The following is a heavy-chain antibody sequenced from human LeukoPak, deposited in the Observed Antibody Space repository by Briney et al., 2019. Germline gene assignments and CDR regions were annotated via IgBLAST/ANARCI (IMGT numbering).Heavy chain of an antibody. CDR1: GSSFTSQA. CDR3: ANARVMIPFFDY. V-gene: IGHV3-23*01. J-gene: IGHJ4*02. CDR2: ISTGGGST. D-gene: IGHD3-22*01. Sequence: PGRSLSLSCAATGSSFTSQAMSWVRQAPGPGPQCVSDISTGGGSTYYADSVKGRFNISRDNSKNTLSLQLNSLRAEDTAVYYCANARVMIPFFDYWGQGTLVTVSS.